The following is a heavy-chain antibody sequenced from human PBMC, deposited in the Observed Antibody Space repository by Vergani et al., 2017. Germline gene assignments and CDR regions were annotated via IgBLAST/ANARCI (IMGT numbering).Heavy chain of an antibody. D-gene: IGHD3-22*01. V-gene: IGHV6-1*01. CDR1: GDRVSNKSAG. Sequence: QVQLHQSCPGLMKPSQTLSLTCAISGDRVSNKSAGWNWIRQSPSRGLEWLGRTYFMSKWYNDYAASVKSRMTINSDTSKNLFSLQLQSVTPEDTAVYYCAREDISLTVEGANYMDIWGKGTTVTVSS. CDR2: TYFMSKWYN. J-gene: IGHJ6*03. CDR3: AREDISLTVEGANYMDI.